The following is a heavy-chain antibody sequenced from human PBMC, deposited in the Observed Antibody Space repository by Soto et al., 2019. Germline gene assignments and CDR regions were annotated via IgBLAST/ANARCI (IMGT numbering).Heavy chain of an antibody. J-gene: IGHJ6*02. CDR1: GGTFGSYA. Sequence: QVQLVQSGAEVKKPGSSVKVSCKASGGTFGSYAISWVRQAPGQGLEWMGGIIPIPGTANYAQKLQGSVTIAAEESTSTAYMELSSLRSEDTAVYYCARSQGSSTSLEIYYYYYYGMDVWGQGTTVTVS. CDR2: IIPIPGTA. D-gene: IGHD2-2*01. CDR3: ARSQGSSTSLEIYYYYYYGMDV. V-gene: IGHV1-69*01.